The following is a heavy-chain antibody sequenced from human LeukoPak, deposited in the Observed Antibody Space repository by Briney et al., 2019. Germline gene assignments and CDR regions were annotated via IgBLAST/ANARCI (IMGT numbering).Heavy chain of an antibody. J-gene: IGHJ4*02. V-gene: IGHV3-30*18. CDR1: GFTFSNYG. CDR3: AKSPEFY. CDR2: ISYDGTNK. D-gene: IGHD3-10*01. Sequence: GGSLRLSCAASGFTFSNYGMHWVRQAPGKGLEWVAFISYDGTNKYYADSVKGRFTVSRDNAQNTLYLQMNSLRTEDTAVYFCAKSPEFYWGQGTLVTVSP.